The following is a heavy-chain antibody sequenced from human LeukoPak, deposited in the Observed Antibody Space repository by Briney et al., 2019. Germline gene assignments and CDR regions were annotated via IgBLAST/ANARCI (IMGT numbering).Heavy chain of an antibody. CDR2: ISAYNGNT. Sequence: GSSVKVSCKASGYTFTSYGISWVRQAPGQGLEWMGWISAYNGNTNYAPKLHGRVTMTTDTSTSTAYMELRSLRSDDTAVYYCARDGDGSSWYYYYYGMDVWGQGTTVTVSS. D-gene: IGHD6-13*01. V-gene: IGHV1-18*01. J-gene: IGHJ6*02. CDR3: ARDGDGSSWYYYYYGMDV. CDR1: GYTFTSYG.